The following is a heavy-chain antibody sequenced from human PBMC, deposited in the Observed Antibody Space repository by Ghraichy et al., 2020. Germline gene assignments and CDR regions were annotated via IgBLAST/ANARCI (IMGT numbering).Heavy chain of an antibody. CDR3: ARDMSALWFGELLNPPYYYYGMDV. Sequence: SQTLSLTCAVSGGSISSGGYSWSWILQPPGKGLEWIGYIYYSGSTYYNPSLKSRVTISVDTSKNQFSLKLSSVTAEETAVYYCARDMSALWFGELLNPPYYYYGMDVWGQGTTVTVSS. CDR2: IYYSGST. D-gene: IGHD3-10*01. V-gene: IGHV4-30-4*07. J-gene: IGHJ6*02. CDR1: GGSISSGGYS.